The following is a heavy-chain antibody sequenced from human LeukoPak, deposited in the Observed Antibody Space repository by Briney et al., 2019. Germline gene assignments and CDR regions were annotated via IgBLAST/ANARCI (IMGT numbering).Heavy chain of an antibody. CDR2: IYYSGST. CDR1: GGSISSGGYY. Sequence: TLSLTCTVSGGSISSGGYYWSWIRQHPGKGLEWIGYIYYSGSTYYNPSLKSRVTISVDTSKNQFSLKLSSVTAADTAVYYCARGPHYDILTGYPFDYWGQGTLVTVSS. J-gene: IGHJ4*02. D-gene: IGHD3-9*01. CDR3: ARGPHYDILTGYPFDY. V-gene: IGHV4-31*03.